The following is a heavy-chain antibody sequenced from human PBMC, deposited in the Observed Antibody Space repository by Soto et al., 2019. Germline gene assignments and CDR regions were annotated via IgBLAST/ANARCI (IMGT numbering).Heavy chain of an antibody. CDR1: GYTFTSYA. D-gene: IGHD3-16*02. CDR2: INAGNGNT. V-gene: IGHV1-3*05. J-gene: IGHJ4*02. CDR3: ARGDYVWGRYRYEDY. Sequence: QVQLVQSGAEEKKPGASVKVSCKASGYTFTSYAMHWVRQAPGQRLEWMGWINAGNGNTKYSQKFQGRVTITRDTSXXTAYMELSSLRSEDTAVYYCARGDYVWGRYRYEDYWGQGTLVTVSS.